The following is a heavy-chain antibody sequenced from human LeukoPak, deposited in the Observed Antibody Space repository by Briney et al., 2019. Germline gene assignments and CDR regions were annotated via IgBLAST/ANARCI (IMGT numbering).Heavy chain of an antibody. CDR1: GGSISSYY. V-gene: IGHV4-59*08. CDR3: VRAYSMVRGGDYYMDA. Sequence: SETLSLTCTVSGGSISSYYWSWIRQPPGKGLEWIGFIYYSGYTSYNPSLKSRVTISVDTSKNQFSLKLSSVTAADTAVYYCVRAYSMVRGGDYYMDAWGKGTTVTVSS. J-gene: IGHJ6*03. D-gene: IGHD3-10*01. CDR2: IYYSGYT.